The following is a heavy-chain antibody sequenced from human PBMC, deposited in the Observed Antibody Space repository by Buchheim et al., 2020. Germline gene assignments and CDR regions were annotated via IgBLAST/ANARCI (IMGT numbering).Heavy chain of an antibody. CDR2: ISSSSSYI. CDR3: AAVIAVAGGGN. Sequence: EVQLVESGGGLVKPGGSLRLSCAASGFTFSSYSMNWVRQAPGKGLEWVSSISSSSSYIYYADSVTGRFTISRDNAKNLLYPQMNSLRAEDTAVYYCAAVIAVAGGGNWGQGTL. D-gene: IGHD6-19*01. CDR1: GFTFSSYS. J-gene: IGHJ4*02. V-gene: IGHV3-21*01.